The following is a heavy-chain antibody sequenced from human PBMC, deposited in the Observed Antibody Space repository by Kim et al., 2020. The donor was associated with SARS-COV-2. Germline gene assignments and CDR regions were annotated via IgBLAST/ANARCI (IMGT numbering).Heavy chain of an antibody. CDR3: TRGRNWFDA. CDR1: GFTFSSHW. J-gene: IGHJ5*02. CDR2: IKQDGGEK. V-gene: IGHV3-7*01. Sequence: GGSLRLSCVVSGFTFSSHWMSWVRQAPGKGLEWVANIKQDGGEKYYADSVKGRFTISRDNAKNSLYLQLTSLRVDDSAVYYCTRGRNWFDAWGQGTHVTVSS.